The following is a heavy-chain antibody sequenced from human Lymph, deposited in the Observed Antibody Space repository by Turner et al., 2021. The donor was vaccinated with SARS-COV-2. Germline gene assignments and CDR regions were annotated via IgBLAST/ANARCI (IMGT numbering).Heavy chain of an antibody. CDR3: ARQRLTRYGIEI. Sequence: QLQLQESGPGLVKPSETLSLTCTVSGGSISSSRYCWGWIRQPPGKGLEWIGSIYYSGSTYYNPSLQTRVTISVDQSKNQFSLKLSSVTAADTAVYHCARQRLTRYGIEIWGNGNTGKVPS. V-gene: IGHV4-39*01. D-gene: IGHD2-21*02. J-gene: IGHJ6*04. CDR2: IYYSGST. CDR1: GGSISSSRYC.